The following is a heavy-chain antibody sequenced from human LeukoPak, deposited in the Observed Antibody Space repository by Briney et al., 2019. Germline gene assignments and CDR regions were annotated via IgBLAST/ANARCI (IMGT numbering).Heavy chain of an antibody. D-gene: IGHD3-9*01. V-gene: IGHV4-30-4*01. CDR3: ARGLTYYDILTGYYMYYFDY. CDR2: IYYSGST. Sequence: SQTLSLTCTVSGGSLSSGDYYWSWIRQPPGKGLEWIGYIYYSGSTYYNPSLKSRVTISVDTSKNQFSLKLSPVTAADTAVYYCARGLTYYDILTGYYMYYFDYWGQGTLVTVSS. J-gene: IGHJ4*02. CDR1: GGSLSSGDYY.